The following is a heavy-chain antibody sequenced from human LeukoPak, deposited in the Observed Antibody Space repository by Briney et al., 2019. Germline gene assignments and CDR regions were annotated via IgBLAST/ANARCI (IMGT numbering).Heavy chain of an antibody. CDR1: GFTFSSYA. J-gene: IGHJ4*02. V-gene: IGHV3-64*01. D-gene: IGHD6-13*01. Sequence: GGSLRLSCAASGFTFSSYARHWVRQAPGKGLEYVSAMSSNGGSTYYANSVKGRFTISRDNSKNTLYLQMGSLRAEDMAVYYCAREGSSWSFDYWGQGTLVTVSS. CDR3: AREGSSWSFDY. CDR2: MSSNGGST.